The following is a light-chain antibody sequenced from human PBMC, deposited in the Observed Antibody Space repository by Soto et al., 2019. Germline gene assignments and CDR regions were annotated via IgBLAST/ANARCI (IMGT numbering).Light chain of an antibody. Sequence: DIQMTQSPSTLSASVGDRVTITCRASQNVRSWLAWYQQKPGKAPILLIYQASTLDNGVPSRFSGSGSGTEFTLTISRLQPEDFATYYCQQYNTYSYTFGQGTKLEIK. CDR1: QNVRSW. J-gene: IGKJ2*01. V-gene: IGKV1-5*03. CDR3: QQYNTYSYT. CDR2: QAS.